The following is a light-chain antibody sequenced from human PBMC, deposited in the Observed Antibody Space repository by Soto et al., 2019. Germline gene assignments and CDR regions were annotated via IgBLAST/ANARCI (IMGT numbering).Light chain of an antibody. Sequence: DIQMTQSPSTLSASVGDRVTITCRAIQSISSWLAWYQQKPGKAPKLLIYDASSLESGVPSRFSGSGSGTEFTLTISSLQPDDFATYYCQQYNSYSPFGQGTRLEIK. CDR3: QQYNSYSP. CDR1: QSISSW. J-gene: IGKJ5*01. V-gene: IGKV1-5*01. CDR2: DAS.